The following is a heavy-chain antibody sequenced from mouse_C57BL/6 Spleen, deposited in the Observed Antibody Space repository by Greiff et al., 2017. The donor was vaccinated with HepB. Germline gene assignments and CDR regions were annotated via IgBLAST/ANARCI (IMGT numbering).Heavy chain of an antibody. CDR1: GYTFTSYW. V-gene: IGHV1-64*01. CDR2: IHPNSGST. Sequence: VQLQQPGAELVKPGASVKLSCKASGYTFTSYWMHWVKQRPGQGLEWIGMIHPNSGSTNYNEKFKSKATLTVDKSSRTAYMQLSSLTSEDSAVYYCARDGSSSLFDYGGQGTTLAVSS. D-gene: IGHD1-1*01. CDR3: ARDGSSSLFDY. J-gene: IGHJ2*01.